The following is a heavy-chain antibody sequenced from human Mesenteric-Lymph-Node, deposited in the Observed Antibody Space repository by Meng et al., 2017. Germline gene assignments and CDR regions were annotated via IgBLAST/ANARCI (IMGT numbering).Heavy chain of an antibody. V-gene: IGHV4-31*03. J-gene: IGHJ5*02. Sequence: QVQLQESGPGLVKPSQTLSLTCTVSGDSISSNGYYWNWIRLHPGKGLEWIGYIYYRGSTQYNPSLKSRVTISLDTSKNQFSLQLSSVTAADTAVYYCARSYYYDSSGLNWFDPWGQGILVTVSS. D-gene: IGHD3-22*01. CDR1: GDSISSNGYY. CDR2: IYYRGST. CDR3: ARSYYYDSSGLNWFDP.